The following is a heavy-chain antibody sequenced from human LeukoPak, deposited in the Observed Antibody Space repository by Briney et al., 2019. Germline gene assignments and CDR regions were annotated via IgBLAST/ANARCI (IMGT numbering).Heavy chain of an antibody. D-gene: IGHD6-19*01. Sequence: SSENLSLTCTVSGDSISINYNWGWIRQPPGKGLEWIGSIFYSGATYYSPSLKSRVTISVDTSKNQFSLKLSSMTAADTAVYYCVRHRQWLLFPDYWGQGTLVTVSS. V-gene: IGHV4-39*01. CDR1: GDSISINYN. CDR2: IFYSGAT. CDR3: VRHRQWLLFPDY. J-gene: IGHJ4*02.